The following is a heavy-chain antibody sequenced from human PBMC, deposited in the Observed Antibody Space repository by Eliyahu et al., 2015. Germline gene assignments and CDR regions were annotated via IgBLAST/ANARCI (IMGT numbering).Heavy chain of an antibody. D-gene: IGHD6-6*01. J-gene: IGHJ5*02. CDR1: XWSFSTSC. V-gene: IGHV4-34*01. Sequence: QVQLQQWGAGLLKPSETLSLXCAVDXWSFSTSCWXWIRQPPGKGLEWIGEINPSGGTNYNPSLKSRVTISVDTSKNQFSLRLSSVTAADTAVYYCARRPPNIATRRYWFDPWGQGTLVTVSS. CDR2: INPSGGT. CDR3: ARRPPNIATRRYWFDP.